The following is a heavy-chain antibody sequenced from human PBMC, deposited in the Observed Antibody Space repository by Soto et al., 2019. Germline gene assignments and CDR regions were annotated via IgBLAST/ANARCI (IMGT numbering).Heavy chain of an antibody. CDR3: AKASITIPVYGMDV. Sequence: GGSLRLSCAASGFTFNIYPMTWVRQAPGKGLEWVSAISGTAGITYYADSVKGRFTISRDNSKNTLYLQMNSLRAEDTAVYFCAKASITIPVYGMDVWGQGTTVTVSS. CDR2: ISGTAGIT. CDR1: GFTFNIYP. V-gene: IGHV3-23*01. J-gene: IGHJ6*02. D-gene: IGHD3-3*01.